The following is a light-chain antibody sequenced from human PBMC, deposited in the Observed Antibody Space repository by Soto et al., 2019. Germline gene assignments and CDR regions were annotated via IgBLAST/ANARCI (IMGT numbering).Light chain of an antibody. J-gene: IGKJ1*01. CDR1: QSISSW. CDR3: QQYNNYRWT. V-gene: IGKV1-5*03. CDR2: KAP. Sequence: DIQMTQSPSTLSASVGDRVTITCRASQSISSWLAWYQQKPGKAPNLLIYKAPSLESGVPSRFSGSGSGTEFTLTISSLQPDDFATYYCQQYNNYRWTFGQGTKVEIK.